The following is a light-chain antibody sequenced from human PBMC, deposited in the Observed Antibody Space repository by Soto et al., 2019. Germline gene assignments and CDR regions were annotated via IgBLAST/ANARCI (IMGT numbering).Light chain of an antibody. CDR3: QQYNNWPGT. CDR1: QSVSGA. Sequence: EIVMTHSPATLSVSPWEIATLSCRASQSVSGAVAWYQQKPGQAPRLLIYRASTRATGVPARFSGSGSGTEFTLTISSLQSADFAVYFCQQYNNWPGTFGQGTKVDIK. V-gene: IGKV3-15*01. CDR2: RAS. J-gene: IGKJ1*01.